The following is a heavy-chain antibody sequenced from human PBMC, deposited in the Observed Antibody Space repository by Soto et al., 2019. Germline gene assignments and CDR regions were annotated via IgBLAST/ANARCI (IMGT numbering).Heavy chain of an antibody. CDR2: LGGSGADI. V-gene: IGHV3-23*01. J-gene: IGHJ3*02. Sequence: EVQLLESGGGLVQPGGSLRLSCAASGFTFPAYAMNWVRQAPGKGLQWVSGLGGSGADINYADSVRGRFTVSRDNSRNTLHLQMNSLRDEDTAVYYCAKVLIAKNGVWEHFDMWGRGTKVNVSS. D-gene: IGHD3-16*01. CDR3: AKVLIAKNGVWEHFDM. CDR1: GFTFPAYA.